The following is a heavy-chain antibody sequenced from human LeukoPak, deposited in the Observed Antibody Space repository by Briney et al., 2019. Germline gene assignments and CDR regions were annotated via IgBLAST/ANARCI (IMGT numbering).Heavy chain of an antibody. V-gene: IGHV4-59*08. Sequence: SETLSLTCTVSGGSISSYYWGWIRQPPGKGLEWIGHIYYSGSTNYNPSLKSRVTISVDTSKNQFSLKLSSVTAADTAVYYCARQSLTIFGVVSWWFDPWGQGTLVTVTS. CDR2: IYYSGST. CDR1: GGSISSYY. J-gene: IGHJ5*02. CDR3: ARQSLTIFGVVSWWFDP. D-gene: IGHD3-3*01.